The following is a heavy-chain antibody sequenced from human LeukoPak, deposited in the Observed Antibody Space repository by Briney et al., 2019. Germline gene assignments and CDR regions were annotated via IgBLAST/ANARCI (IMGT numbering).Heavy chain of an antibody. CDR2: INAYNGNT. D-gene: IGHD3-22*01. CDR1: GYSFTSYG. V-gene: IGHV1-18*01. Sequence: ASVKVSCKATGYSFTSYGISWVRQAPGQGLEWMGWINAYNGNTNYAQKLQGRVTMTTDTSTSTAYMELRSLRSDDTAVYYCARDKKVITSKVWFDPWGQGTLVTVSS. CDR3: ARDKKVITSKVWFDP. J-gene: IGHJ5*02.